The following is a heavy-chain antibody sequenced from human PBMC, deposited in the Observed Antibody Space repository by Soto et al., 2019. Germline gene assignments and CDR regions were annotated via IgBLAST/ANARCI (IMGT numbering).Heavy chain of an antibody. J-gene: IGHJ4*02. CDR1: GYTFTSYA. V-gene: IGHV1-3*05. CDR2: INAGNGNT. Sequence: QVQLVQSGAEEKKPGASVKVSCKASGYTFTSYAMHWVRQAPGQRLEWMGWINAGNGNTKYSQKFQGRVTITSDTSASTAYMELSSLRSEATAVYYCASELIRSPNVYQALAYWGQGTLVTVSS. D-gene: IGHD3-16*01. CDR3: ASELIRSPNVYQALAY.